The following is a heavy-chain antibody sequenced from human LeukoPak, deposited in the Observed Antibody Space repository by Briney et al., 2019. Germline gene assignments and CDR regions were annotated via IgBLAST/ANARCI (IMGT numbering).Heavy chain of an antibody. CDR3: ARGRDRGWPIPGY. Sequence: SETLSLTCVVSGGPFSDYHWIWIRQPPGKGLEWIGEIHHDGSINYTPSLKSRAIILLDTSKNQFSLELSSVTAADTALYYCARGRDRGWPIPGYWGQGTLVTVSS. CDR2: IHHDGSI. V-gene: IGHV4-34*01. D-gene: IGHD6-19*01. J-gene: IGHJ4*02. CDR1: GGPFSDYH.